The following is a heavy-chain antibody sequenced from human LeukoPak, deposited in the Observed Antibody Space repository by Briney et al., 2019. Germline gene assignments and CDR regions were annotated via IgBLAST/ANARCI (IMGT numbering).Heavy chain of an antibody. V-gene: IGHV4-59*01. CDR1: GGSISSYY. CDR2: VYYSGTT. J-gene: IGHJ4*02. CDR3: ARAGVVLPDY. D-gene: IGHD2-15*01. Sequence: SETLSLTCTVSGGSISSYYWSWIRQPAGKGLEWIGYVYYSGTTTYSPSLKSRVTISIDTSKNQFSLKLSSVTAADTAVYYCARAGVVLPDYWGQGTLVTVSS.